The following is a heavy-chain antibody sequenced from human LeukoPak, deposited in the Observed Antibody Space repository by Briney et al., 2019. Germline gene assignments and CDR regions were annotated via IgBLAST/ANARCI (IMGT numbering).Heavy chain of an antibody. D-gene: IGHD3-22*01. V-gene: IGHV4-34*01. Sequence: SETLSLTCAVYGGSFSGYYWSWIRQPPGKGLEWIGDINHSGSTNYNPSLKSRVTISVDTSKNQFSLKLSSVTAADTAVYYCARGRYDSSGTFDYWGQGTLVTVSS. J-gene: IGHJ4*02. CDR1: GGSFSGYY. CDR3: ARGRYDSSGTFDY. CDR2: INHSGST.